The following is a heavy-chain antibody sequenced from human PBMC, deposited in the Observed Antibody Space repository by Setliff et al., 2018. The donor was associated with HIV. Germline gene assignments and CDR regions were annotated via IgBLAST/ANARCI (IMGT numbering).Heavy chain of an antibody. V-gene: IGHV4-59*08. CDR3: ARQPRWLQFPRYFDY. J-gene: IGHJ4*02. Sequence: SETLSLTCTVSGDSIISYYWTWIRQPPGKGLEWIGYIHHSGSSDYTPSLRSRVTMSVDTSKNQFSLKLSSVTAADTAVYYCARQPRWLQFPRYFDYWGQGTLVTVSS. D-gene: IGHD5-12*01. CDR2: IHHSGSS. CDR1: GDSIISYY.